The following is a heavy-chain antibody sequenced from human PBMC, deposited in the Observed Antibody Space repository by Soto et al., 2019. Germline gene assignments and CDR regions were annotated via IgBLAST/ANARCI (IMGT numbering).Heavy chain of an antibody. CDR1: GYTFTGYY. D-gene: IGHD6-13*01. CDR3: ARGKGSSWYLAHWFDP. CDR2: INPNSGGT. J-gene: IGHJ5*02. Sequence: QVQLVQSGAEVKKPGASVKVSCKASGYTFTGYYMHWVRQAPGQGLEWMGWINPNSGGTNYAQKFQGWVTMTRDTSLSTAYMELSRLRSDDTAAYYCARGKGSSWYLAHWFDPWGQGTLVTVSS. V-gene: IGHV1-2*04.